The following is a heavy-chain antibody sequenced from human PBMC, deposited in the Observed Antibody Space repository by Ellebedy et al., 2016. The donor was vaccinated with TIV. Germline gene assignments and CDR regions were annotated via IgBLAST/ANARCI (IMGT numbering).Heavy chain of an antibody. CDR2: ISFDGSHK. CDR1: GFTFSSYA. CDR3: ARNTPMAQGDGSDI. Sequence: GESLKISCAASGFTFSSYAMHWVRQAPGKGLEWLSVISFDGSHKYYEDSVKGRFTVSRDNSKNTLYLQMNSLRPEDTAVYSCARNTPMAQGDGSDIWGQGTLVTVSS. V-gene: IGHV3-30*04. D-gene: IGHD5-18*01. J-gene: IGHJ3*02.